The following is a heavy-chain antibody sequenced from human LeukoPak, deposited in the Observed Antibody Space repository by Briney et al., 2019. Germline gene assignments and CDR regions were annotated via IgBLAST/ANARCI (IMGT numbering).Heavy chain of an antibody. D-gene: IGHD3-10*01. V-gene: IGHV3-30*18. CDR3: AKVTRFGESKFYYGMDV. J-gene: IGHJ6*02. Sequence: GRSLRLSCAASGFTFSSYGMHWVRQAPCKGLEWVAVISYDGSNKYYADSVKGRFTISRDNSKNTLYLQMNSLRAEDTAVYYCAKVTRFGESKFYYGMDVWGQGTTVTVSS. CDR2: ISYDGSNK. CDR1: GFTFSSYG.